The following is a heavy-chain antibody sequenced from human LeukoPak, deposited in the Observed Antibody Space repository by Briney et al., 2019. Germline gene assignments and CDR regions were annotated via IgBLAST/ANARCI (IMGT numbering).Heavy chain of an antibody. D-gene: IGHD3-3*01. CDR1: GFTFSSYG. Sequence: GGSLRLSCAASGFTFSSYGMHWVRQAPGKGLEWVAVIWYDGSNKYYADSVKGRFTISRDNSKNTLYLQMNSLRAEDTAVFYCARDQYDTWSRRGNFDSWGQGTLVIVSS. V-gene: IGHV3-33*01. CDR2: IWYDGSNK. CDR3: ARDQYDTWSRRGNFDS. J-gene: IGHJ4*02.